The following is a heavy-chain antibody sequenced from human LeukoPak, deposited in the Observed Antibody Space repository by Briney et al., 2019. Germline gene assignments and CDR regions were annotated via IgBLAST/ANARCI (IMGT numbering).Heavy chain of an antibody. CDR2: IYSGGST. Sequence: GGSLRLSCVASGFTVSSNYMSWARQAPGKGLEWVSVIYSGGSTYYADSVKGRFTISRDNSKNTLYLQMNSLRAEDTAVYYCASGSGSYRTPYYYMDVWGTGTTVTVSS. CDR1: GFTVSSNY. D-gene: IGHD3-10*01. J-gene: IGHJ6*03. CDR3: ASGSGSYRTPYYYMDV. V-gene: IGHV3-53*01.